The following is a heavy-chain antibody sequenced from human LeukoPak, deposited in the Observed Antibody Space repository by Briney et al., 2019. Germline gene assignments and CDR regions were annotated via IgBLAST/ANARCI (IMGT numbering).Heavy chain of an antibody. CDR2: ISSSGNTI. CDR3: ARDQYYYDSSAPPLY. V-gene: IGHV3-11*01. CDR1: GFSFSDYY. Sequence: PGGSLRLSCAASGFSFSDYYMSWIRQAPGKGLEWVSYISSSGNTIYYADSVKGRFTISRDNAKNALYLQMNSLRAADTAVYYCARDQYYYDSSAPPLYWGQGTLVTVSS. J-gene: IGHJ4*02. D-gene: IGHD3-22*01.